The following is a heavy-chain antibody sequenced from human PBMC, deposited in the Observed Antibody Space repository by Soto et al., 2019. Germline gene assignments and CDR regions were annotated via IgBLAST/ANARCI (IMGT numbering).Heavy chain of an antibody. CDR2: INPNNGAT. Sequence: QVQLVQSGAEVKRTGASVKVSCKAPRYIFTAYFMHWVRQAPGQGLEWMGWINPNNGATHYGLSFQGRVTITRETSISTAYTELSSLRSDDKAVYYCAPQDAGARFDPCDQGPLVILCS. CDR1: RYIFTAYF. CDR3: APQDAGARFDP. D-gene: IGHD4-17*01. J-gene: IGHJ5*02. V-gene: IGHV1-2*02.